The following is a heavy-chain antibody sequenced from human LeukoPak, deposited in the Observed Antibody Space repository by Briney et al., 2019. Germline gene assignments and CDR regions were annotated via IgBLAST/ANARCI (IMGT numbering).Heavy chain of an antibody. D-gene: IGHD4-17*01. CDR2: ISISGTKT. CDR1: DFDFTSHA. V-gene: IGHV3-23*01. CDR3: ANEIRPNDY. J-gene: IGHJ4*02. Sequence: GGSLRLSCATSDFDFTSHAMTWVRQAPGKGLEWVSAISISGTKTYYGDSVKGRFIISRDNSKNTLYLQMNSLRVEDTAIYYCANEIRPNDYWGRGTLVTVAS.